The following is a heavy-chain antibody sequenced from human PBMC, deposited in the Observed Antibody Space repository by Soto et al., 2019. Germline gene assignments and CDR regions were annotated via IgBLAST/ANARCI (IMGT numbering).Heavy chain of an antibody. Sequence: GGSLRLSCAASGFTFSSYAMSWVRQAPGKGLEWVSAISGSGGSTYYADSVKGRFTISRDNSKNTLYLQMNSLRAEDTAVYYCANERTSYYDFWSGSGFDYWGQGTLVTVSS. CDR1: GFTFSSYA. CDR3: ANERTSYYDFWSGSGFDY. D-gene: IGHD3-3*01. V-gene: IGHV3-23*01. CDR2: ISGSGGST. J-gene: IGHJ4*02.